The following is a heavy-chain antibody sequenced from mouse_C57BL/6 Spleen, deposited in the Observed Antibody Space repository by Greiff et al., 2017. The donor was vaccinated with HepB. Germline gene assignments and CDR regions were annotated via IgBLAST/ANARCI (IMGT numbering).Heavy chain of an antibody. D-gene: IGHD3-2*02. J-gene: IGHJ2*01. CDR2: INPSTGGT. CDR3: ARSRQLRPEDFDY. V-gene: IGHV1-42*01. Sequence: VQLQQSGPELVKPGASVKISCKASGYSFTGYYMNWVKQSPEKSLEWIGEINPSTGGTTYNQKFKAKATSTVDKSSSTAYMQLKSLTSEDSAVYYCARSRQLRPEDFDYWGQGTTLTVSS. CDR1: GYSFTGYY.